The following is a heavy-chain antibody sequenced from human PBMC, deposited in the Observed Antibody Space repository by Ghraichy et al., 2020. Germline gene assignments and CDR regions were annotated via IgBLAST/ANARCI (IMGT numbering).Heavy chain of an antibody. Sequence: GGSLRLSCAASGFTFSSYAMSWVRQAPGKGLEWVSAISGSGGSTYYADSVKGRFTISRDNSKNTLYLQMNSLRAEDTAVYYCAKPGGLVVVVAATGYYFDYWGQGTLVTVSS. CDR2: ISGSGGST. V-gene: IGHV3-23*01. CDR3: AKPGGLVVVVAATGYYFDY. CDR1: GFTFSSYA. J-gene: IGHJ4*02. D-gene: IGHD2-15*01.